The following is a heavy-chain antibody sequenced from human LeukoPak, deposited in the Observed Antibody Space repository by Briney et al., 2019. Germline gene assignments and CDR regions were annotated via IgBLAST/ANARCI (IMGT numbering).Heavy chain of an antibody. J-gene: IGHJ1*01. D-gene: IGHD6-19*01. CDR2: IDPSDSYT. Sequence: GESLKVSCKGSGYSFTSYWISWVRQMPGKGLEWMGRIDPSDSYTNYSPSFQGHVTISADKSISTAYLQWSSLKASDTAMYYCAGAGIAVAGNAEYFQHWGQGTLVTVSS. V-gene: IGHV5-10-1*01. CDR3: AGAGIAVAGNAEYFQH. CDR1: GYSFTSYW.